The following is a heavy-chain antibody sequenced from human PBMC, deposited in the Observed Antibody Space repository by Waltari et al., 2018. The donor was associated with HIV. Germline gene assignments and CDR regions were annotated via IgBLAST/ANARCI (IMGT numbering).Heavy chain of an antibody. D-gene: IGHD2-21*01. CDR3: GRTSIVPSDGSVDV. CDR2: IDPTTGTT. Sequence: QVRLVQSGADVKKPGASVRVSCKASGYTFTSYYIHWVRQAPGQGLEWMGRIDPTTGTTSYSQRFQDRVTMTRDTSITTSYMELSRLRNDDMATYYCGRTSIVPSDGSVDVWGQGTTVIVSS. J-gene: IGHJ6*02. CDR1: GYTFTSYY. V-gene: IGHV1-2*06.